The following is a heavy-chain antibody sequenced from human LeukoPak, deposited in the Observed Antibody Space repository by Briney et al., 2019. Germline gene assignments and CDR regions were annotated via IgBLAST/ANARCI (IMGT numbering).Heavy chain of an antibody. D-gene: IGHD4-17*01. V-gene: IGHV4-34*01. CDR1: GGSFSGYY. J-gene: IGHJ4*02. CDR2: IYYSGST. CDR3: ARRYGDYGAVYYFDY. Sequence: SETLSLTCAVYGGSFSGYYWSWIRQPPGKGLEWIGSIYYSGSTYYNPSLKSRVTISVDTSKNQFSLKLSSVTAADTAVYYCARRYGDYGAVYYFDYWGQGTLVTVSS.